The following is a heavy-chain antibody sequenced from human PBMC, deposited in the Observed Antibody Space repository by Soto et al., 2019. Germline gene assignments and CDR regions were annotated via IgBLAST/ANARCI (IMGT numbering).Heavy chain of an antibody. Sequence: GESLKISCKAIGYTFTNYWIGWVRQTPGKVLEWMGIIFPGDSDTRYNPSFEGQVTVSADESISTAYLQWNTLKASDTAMYYCVRPNFGALTHFDFWGQGTLVTVSS. J-gene: IGHJ4*02. V-gene: IGHV5-51*01. CDR2: IFPGDSDT. CDR1: GYTFTNYW. D-gene: IGHD3-16*01. CDR3: VRPNFGALTHFDF.